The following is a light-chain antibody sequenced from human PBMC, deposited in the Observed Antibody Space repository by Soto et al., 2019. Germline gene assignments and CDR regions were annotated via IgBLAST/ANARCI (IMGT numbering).Light chain of an antibody. Sequence: QSALTQPASVSGSPGQSITISCTGTSSDVGGYNYVSWYQQHPGKAPKLMIYEVSNRPSGVSNRFSGSKSGNTASLTISGLQAEDEADYYCSSYTSRHVVFGGGTKLTVL. CDR2: EVS. CDR3: SSYTSRHVV. CDR1: SSDVGGYNY. J-gene: IGLJ2*01. V-gene: IGLV2-14*01.